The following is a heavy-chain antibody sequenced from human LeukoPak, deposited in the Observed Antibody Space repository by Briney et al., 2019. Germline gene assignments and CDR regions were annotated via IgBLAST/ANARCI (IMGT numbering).Heavy chain of an antibody. D-gene: IGHD4-11*01. J-gene: IGHJ4*02. CDR3: ARDQYSSYLSYFDY. CDR2: IKQDGSEK. V-gene: IGHV3-7*01. CDR1: GFTFSSYW. Sequence: PGGSLRLSCAASGFTFSSYWMSWFRQAPGKGLEWVANIKQDGSEKYYADSVKGRFTISRDNSENTVYLQMNSLRAEDTAVYYCARDQYSSYLSYFDYWGQGTLVTVSS.